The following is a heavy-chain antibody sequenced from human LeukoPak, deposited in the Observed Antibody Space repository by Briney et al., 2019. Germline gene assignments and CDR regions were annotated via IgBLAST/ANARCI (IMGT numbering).Heavy chain of an antibody. CDR1: GFTVSYNS. J-gene: IGHJ5*02. D-gene: IGHD4-23*01. CDR2: IYGGGNT. Sequence: GGSLRLSCVGSGFTVSYNSMSWVRQAPGKGLEWVSTIYGGGNTYYADSAKGRFTISRDNSKNMLFLQMNSLRAEDTAVYYCARDPDYGGNVWFDPWGQGTLVTVSS. V-gene: IGHV3-66*01. CDR3: ARDPDYGGNVWFDP.